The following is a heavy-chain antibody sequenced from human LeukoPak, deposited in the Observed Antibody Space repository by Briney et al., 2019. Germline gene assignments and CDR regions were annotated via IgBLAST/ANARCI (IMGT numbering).Heavy chain of an antibody. Sequence: GASVKVSCRASGGTFSSYAISWVRQAPGQGLEWIGGIIPIFGPNYAQKFRGRATISADLATATAYMELSSLTSEDTSVYYCATGKDRSGYYYSLDYWGQGTLVAVSS. CDR3: ATGKDRSGYYYSLDY. CDR1: GGTFSSYA. D-gene: IGHD3-22*01. V-gene: IGHV1-69*13. J-gene: IGHJ4*02. CDR2: IIPIFGP.